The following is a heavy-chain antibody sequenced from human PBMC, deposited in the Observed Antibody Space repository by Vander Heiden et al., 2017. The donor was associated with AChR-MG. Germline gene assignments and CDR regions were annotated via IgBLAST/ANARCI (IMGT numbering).Heavy chain of an antibody. CDR2: INPNSGGT. D-gene: IGHD3-22*01. J-gene: IGHJ6*03. V-gene: IGHV1-2*02. CDR3: ASDYYDSSGYIDYYYYYYMDV. Sequence: QVQLVQSGAAVKKPGASVKVSCKASGYTFTGYYMHWVRQAPGQGLEWMGWINPNSGGTNYAQKFQGRVTMTRDTSISTAYMELSRLRSDDTAVYYCASDYYDSSGYIDYYYYYYMDVWGKGTTVTVSS. CDR1: GYTFTGYY.